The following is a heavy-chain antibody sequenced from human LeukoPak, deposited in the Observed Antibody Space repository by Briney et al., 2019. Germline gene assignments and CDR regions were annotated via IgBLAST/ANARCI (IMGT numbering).Heavy chain of an antibody. J-gene: IGHJ4*02. CDR3: TRWIGTSSLDY. V-gene: IGHV3-49*04. CDR2: IRNNYGGA. CDR1: GFTFGDYS. D-gene: IGHD1-14*01. Sequence: GGSLRLSCTGYGFTFGDYSMTWVRQAPGKGLECVGFIRNNYGGAEYAASVKGRFSISRDDSKSIAYLQMNSLKTEDTAVYYCTRWIGTSSLDYWGQGALVTVSS.